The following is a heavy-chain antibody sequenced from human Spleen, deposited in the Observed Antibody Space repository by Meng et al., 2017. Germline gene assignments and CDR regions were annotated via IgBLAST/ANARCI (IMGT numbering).Heavy chain of an antibody. D-gene: IGHD2/OR15-2a*01. V-gene: IGHV1-2*02. CDR3: ARDQLGFVRAPLDY. J-gene: IGHJ4*02. CDR1: GYTFTGYY. Sequence: ASVKVSCKASGYTFTGYYMHWVRQAPGQGLEWMGWINPNSGGTNYAQKFQGRVTMTRDTSISTAYMELSRLRSDDTAVYYCARDQLGFVRAPLDYWGQGTLVTVSS. CDR2: INPNSGGT.